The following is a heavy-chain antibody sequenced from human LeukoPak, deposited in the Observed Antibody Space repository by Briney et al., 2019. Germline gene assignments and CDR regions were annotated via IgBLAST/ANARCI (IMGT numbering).Heavy chain of an antibody. CDR2: ISGSGGST. J-gene: IGHJ4*02. D-gene: IGHD3-10*01. V-gene: IGHV3-23*01. CDR1: GFTFSSYA. CDR3: AKGITPPWFGELLTLDY. Sequence: GGSLRLSCAASGFTFSSYAMSWVRQAPGKGLEWVSAISGSGGSTYYADSVKGRFTISRDNSKNTLYLQMNSLRAEDTAVYYCAKGITPPWFGELLTLDYWGQGTLVTVSS.